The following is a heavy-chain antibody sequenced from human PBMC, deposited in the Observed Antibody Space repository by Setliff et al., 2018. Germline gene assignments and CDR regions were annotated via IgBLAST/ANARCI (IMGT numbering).Heavy chain of an antibody. Sequence: PSETLSLTCNVSGGSISSDNDLWSWLRQSPGKGLEWIAYIDYRGRAYYPPSLKSRVSISVDTSKNQFALRLSSVTAADTAVYYCAREVVNPISSDAFDIWGQGTMVTVSS. CDR1: GGSISSDNDL. CDR2: IDYRGRA. CDR3: AREVVNPISSDAFDI. V-gene: IGHV4-30-4*08. J-gene: IGHJ3*02. D-gene: IGHD2-2*01.